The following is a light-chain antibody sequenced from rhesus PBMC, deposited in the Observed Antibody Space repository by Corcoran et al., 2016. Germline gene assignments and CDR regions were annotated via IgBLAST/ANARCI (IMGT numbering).Light chain of an antibody. V-gene: IGKV1-74*01. J-gene: IGKJ4*01. CDR2: KAS. CDR1: ENVNNY. Sequence: DIQMTQSPSSLSASEGDRVTITCRASENVNNYLNWYQQKPGKAPKLLIYKASPLQSGVPSRFSGGGSGTDYTFTISSLQPEDVATYYWQHGYGTPLTFGGGTKVEIK. CDR3: QHGYGTPLT.